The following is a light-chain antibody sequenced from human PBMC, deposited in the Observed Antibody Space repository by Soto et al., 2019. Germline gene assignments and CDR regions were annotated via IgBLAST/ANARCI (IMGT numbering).Light chain of an antibody. CDR3: SSYSSRTAYL. J-gene: IGLJ1*01. CDR1: SSDVGGYDY. CDR2: EVS. Sequence: QSALTQPASVSGSPGQSITISCTGTSSDVGGYDYVSWYQLHPGKAPTLMIFEVSNRPSGVSYRFSGSKSGNTASLTISGLQVEDEADYWCSSYSSRTAYLFGTGTKLTVL. V-gene: IGLV2-14*01.